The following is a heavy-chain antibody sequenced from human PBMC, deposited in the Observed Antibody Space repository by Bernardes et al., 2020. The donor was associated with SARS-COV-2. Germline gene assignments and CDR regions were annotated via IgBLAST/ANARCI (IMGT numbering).Heavy chain of an antibody. CDR3: ARVKILGSTRYFDY. V-gene: IGHV3-74*01. CDR1: GFTFSSYW. D-gene: IGHD1-26*01. Sequence: GGSLRLSCAASGFTFSSYWIHWVRQAPGKGLVWVSRINTDGSTTNYADPVKGRFTISRDNAKNTVYLQMNSLRAEDTAVYYCARVKILGSTRYFDYWGQGTLVTVSS. CDR2: INTDGSTT. J-gene: IGHJ4*02.